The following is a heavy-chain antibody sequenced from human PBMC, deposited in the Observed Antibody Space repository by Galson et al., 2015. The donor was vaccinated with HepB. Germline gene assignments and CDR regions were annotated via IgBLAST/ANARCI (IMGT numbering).Heavy chain of an antibody. J-gene: IGHJ4*02. V-gene: IGHV3-30-3*01. CDR3: VGGGYFDY. CDR1: GFTFSSYA. D-gene: IGHD2-15*01. Sequence: SLRLSCAASGFTFSSYAMHWVRQAPGKGLEWVAVISYDGSNKYYADSVKGRFTISRDNSKNTLYLQMNSLRAEDTAVYYCVGGGYFDYWGQGTLVTVSS. CDR2: ISYDGSNK.